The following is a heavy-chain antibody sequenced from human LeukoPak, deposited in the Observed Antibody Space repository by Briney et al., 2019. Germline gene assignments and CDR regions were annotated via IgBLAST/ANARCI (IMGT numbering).Heavy chain of an antibody. J-gene: IGHJ4*02. D-gene: IGHD2-15*01. CDR1: GYSISSGYY. Sequence: PSETLSLTCAVSGYSISSGYYWGWIRQPPGKGLEWIGSIYHSGSTYYNPSLKSRVTISVDTSKNQFSLKLSSVTAADTAVYYCARHGNCSGGSCYVYYIDYWGQGTLVTVSS. CDR2: IYHSGST. V-gene: IGHV4-38-2*01. CDR3: ARHGNCSGGSCYVYYIDY.